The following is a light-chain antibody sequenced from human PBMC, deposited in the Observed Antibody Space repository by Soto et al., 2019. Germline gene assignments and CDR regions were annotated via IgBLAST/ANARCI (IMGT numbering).Light chain of an antibody. V-gene: IGLV1-44*01. CDR1: SSNIGSNT. J-gene: IGLJ3*02. Sequence: QSVLTQPPSASGTPGQRVTISCSGSSSNIGSNTVNWYQQLPGTAPKLLIYSNNQRPSGVPDRFSGSKSGTSASLAISGLQSEDEADYYCAAWDDILNGFGRVFGGGTKLTVL. CDR3: AAWDDILNGFGRV. CDR2: SNN.